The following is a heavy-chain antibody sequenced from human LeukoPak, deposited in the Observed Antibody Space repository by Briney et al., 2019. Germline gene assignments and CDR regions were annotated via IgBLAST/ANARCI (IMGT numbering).Heavy chain of an antibody. J-gene: IGHJ4*02. CDR3: ARLCGGDCYSGLDY. D-gene: IGHD2-21*02. CDR2: ISSGSSTI. CDR1: GFTFSSYE. Sequence: GGSLRLSCAASGFTFSSYEMKWVRQAPGRGLEYLSYISSGSSTISYADSVKGRFTISRDNAKNSLYLQMNSLRAEDTAVYYSARLCGGDCYSGLDYWGQGTLVTVSS. V-gene: IGHV3-48*03.